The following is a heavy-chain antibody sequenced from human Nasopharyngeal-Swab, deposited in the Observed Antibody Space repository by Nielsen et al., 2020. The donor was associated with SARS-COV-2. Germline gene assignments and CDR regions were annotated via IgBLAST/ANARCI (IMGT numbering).Heavy chain of an antibody. D-gene: IGHD3-22*01. CDR2: ISYDGSNK. CDR3: ASTPLDSSGYYYAFHY. J-gene: IGHJ4*02. Sequence: GESLKISCAASGCTFSRYTMHWVRQAPGKGLEWVAVISYDGSNKYYADSVKGRFTISREISKNTLYLQMNSLRAEDTAVFYCASTPLDSSGYYYAFHYWGRGTLVTVSS. CDR1: GCTFSRYT. V-gene: IGHV3-30-3*01.